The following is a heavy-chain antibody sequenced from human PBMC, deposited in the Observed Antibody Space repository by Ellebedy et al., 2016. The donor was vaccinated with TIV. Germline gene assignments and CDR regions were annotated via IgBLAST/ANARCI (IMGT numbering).Heavy chain of an antibody. D-gene: IGHD2-2*01. CDR1: GYTFTGYY. V-gene: IGHV1-18*04. CDR2: ISAYNGNT. Sequence: ASVKVSCKASGYTFTGYYMHWVRQAPGQGLEWMGWISAYNGNTNYAQKLQGRVTMTTDTSTSTAYMELRSLRSDDTAVYYCARRSCSTSCYEVDYWGQGTLVIVSS. J-gene: IGHJ4*02. CDR3: ARRSCSTSCYEVDY.